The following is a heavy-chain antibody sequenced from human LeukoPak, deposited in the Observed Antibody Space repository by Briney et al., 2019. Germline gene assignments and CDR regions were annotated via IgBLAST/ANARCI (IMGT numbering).Heavy chain of an antibody. CDR3: AKPRWYDFWSGSYFDY. Sequence: GGSLRLSCAASGFTFSNYAMHWVRQAPGKGLAWVAIISYNGINKYYADSVKGRFTISQDNSKNTLYLQMNSLRAEDTAVYYCAKPRWYDFWSGSYFDYWGQGTLVTVSS. V-gene: IGHV3-30*04. CDR2: ISYNGINK. D-gene: IGHD3-3*01. CDR1: GFTFSNYA. J-gene: IGHJ4*02.